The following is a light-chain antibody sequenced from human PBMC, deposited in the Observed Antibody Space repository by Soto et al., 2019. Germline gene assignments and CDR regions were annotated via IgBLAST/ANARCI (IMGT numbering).Light chain of an antibody. CDR3: HQCDSSPIT. CDR1: QSLSSNY. V-gene: IGKV3-20*01. J-gene: IGKJ5*01. CDR2: GAS. Sequence: EIVLTQSPGTLSLSPGERATLSCRASQSLSSNYLAWYQQKPGQAPRLLIYGASSRATGIPDRFSGSGSGTDFTLTISRLEPEDFAVFYCHQCDSSPITFGQGTRLEIK.